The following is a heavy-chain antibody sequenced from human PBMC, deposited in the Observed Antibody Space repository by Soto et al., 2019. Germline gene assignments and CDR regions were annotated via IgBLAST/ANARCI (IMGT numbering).Heavy chain of an antibody. V-gene: IGHV3-66*01. CDR2: IYSCGNT. CDR1: GFTVSNIY. CDR3: TRRPGS. D-gene: IGHD7-27*01. Sequence: EVQLVESGGVLVQPGGSLRLSCAASGFTVSNIYMSWVRQAPGKGLEWVSFIYSCGNTYYADSVKGRFTIYRDKSKHTLYLQMNNLRVEATAVSYCTRRPGSWGQGTLVTVSS. J-gene: IGHJ5*02.